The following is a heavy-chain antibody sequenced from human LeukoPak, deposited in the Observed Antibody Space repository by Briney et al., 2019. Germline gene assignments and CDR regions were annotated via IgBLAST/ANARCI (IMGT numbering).Heavy chain of an antibody. J-gene: IGHJ4*02. Sequence: SETLSLTCTVSGGSFNDYYWTWIRQPPGKGLEWIGRIYYSGSTNYSPSLKSRVTISVDTSKNQFSLKLSSVTAADTALYYCARDGRPTRYSGYDYGPNWGQGTLVTVSS. D-gene: IGHD5-12*01. CDR2: IYYSGST. V-gene: IGHV4-59*01. CDR3: ARDGRPTRYSGYDYGPN. CDR1: GGSFNDYY.